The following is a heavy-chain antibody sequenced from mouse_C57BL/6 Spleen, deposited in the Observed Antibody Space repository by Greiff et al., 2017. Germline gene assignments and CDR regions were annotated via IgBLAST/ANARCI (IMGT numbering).Heavy chain of an antibody. CDR2: IYPYNDGT. D-gene: IGHD1-1*01. V-gene: IGHV1-14*01. Sequence: VQLQQSGPELVKPGASVKMSCKASGYTFTSYVMHWVKQKPGQGLEWIGYIYPYNDGTKYNEKFKGKATLTSDKSSSTAYMELSSLTSEDSAVYYCARVTTVVATPSAYWGQGTLVTVSA. J-gene: IGHJ3*01. CDR1: GYTFTSYV. CDR3: ARVTTVVATPSAY.